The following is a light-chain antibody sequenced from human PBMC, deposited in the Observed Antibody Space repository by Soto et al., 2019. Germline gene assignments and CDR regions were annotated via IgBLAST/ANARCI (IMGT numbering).Light chain of an antibody. J-gene: IGKJ1*01. CDR2: KAS. Sequence: DIQMTQAPSTLSASVGDRVTITCRASQSISSWLAWYQHKPGKAPKLLIYKASSLDTGVPSRFSGSGSGTEFTLPISSLQPDDFATYYCQQYNVYSLTFGQGTKVEIK. CDR1: QSISSW. V-gene: IGKV1-5*03. CDR3: QQYNVYSLT.